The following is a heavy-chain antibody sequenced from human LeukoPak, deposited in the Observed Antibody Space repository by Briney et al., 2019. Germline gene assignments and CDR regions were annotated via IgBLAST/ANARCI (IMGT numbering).Heavy chain of an antibody. D-gene: IGHD1-26*01. CDR1: GGTFSSYA. J-gene: IGHJ6*02. CDR3: ARVRLLLGSQPPYYYYGMDV. CDR2: IIPIFGTA. V-gene: IGHV1-69*01. Sequence: ASVKVSCKASGGTFSSYAISWVRQAPGQGLEWMGGIIPIFGTANYAQKFQGRVTITADESTSTAYMELSSLRSEDTAVYYCARVRLLLGSQPPYYYYGMDVWGQGTTVTVSS.